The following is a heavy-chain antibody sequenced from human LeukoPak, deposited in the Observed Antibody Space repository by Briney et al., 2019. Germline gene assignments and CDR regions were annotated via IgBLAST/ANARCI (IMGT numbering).Heavy chain of an antibody. Sequence: GGSLRLSCAASGFTFSSYGKQWVRQAPGKGLEWVAVISYEGSTSYYADSVKGRFTISRDNSKNTLYLQMNGLRAEDTAVYYCAKEGFGNYYSAYFDYWGQGTLVTVSS. CDR1: GFTFSSYG. D-gene: IGHD1-26*01. CDR2: ISYEGSTS. J-gene: IGHJ4*02. V-gene: IGHV3-30*18. CDR3: AKEGFGNYYSAYFDY.